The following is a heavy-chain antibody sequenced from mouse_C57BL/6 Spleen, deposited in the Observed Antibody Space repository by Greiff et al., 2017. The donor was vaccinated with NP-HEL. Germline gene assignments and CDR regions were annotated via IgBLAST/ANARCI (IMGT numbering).Heavy chain of an antibody. J-gene: IGHJ1*03. CDR3: AREPLYYGSSGLWWFDV. D-gene: IGHD1-1*01. CDR1: GFTFSSYG. V-gene: IGHV5-6*01. Sequence: EVQLEQSGGDLVKPGGSLKLSCAASGFTFSSYGMSWVRQTPDQRLEWVATISPGGGYTYYPDRVKGRVTISRDTAKNTMYLQMSSLKSEDTAMYYCAREPLYYGSSGLWWFDVWGKGTPVTVSS. CDR2: ISPGGGYT.